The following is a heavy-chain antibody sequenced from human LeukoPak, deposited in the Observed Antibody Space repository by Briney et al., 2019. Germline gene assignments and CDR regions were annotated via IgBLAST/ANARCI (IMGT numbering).Heavy chain of an antibody. J-gene: IGHJ4*02. CDR1: GGTITSYY. CDR2: IYYSGST. CDR3: GRLRGWSGGSCYPPNFDS. V-gene: IGHV4-59*08. D-gene: IGHD2-15*01. Sequence: SETLSLTCTVSGGTITSYYWSWIRQPPGKGLEWIGYIYYSGSTNYNPSLKSRVTLSVDTSKHQFSLKLSSVSATAAAGYYCGRLRGWSGGSCYPPNFDSGGQGTLVTVSS.